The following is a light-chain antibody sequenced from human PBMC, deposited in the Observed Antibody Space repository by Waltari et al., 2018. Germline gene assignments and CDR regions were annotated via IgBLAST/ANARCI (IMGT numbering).Light chain of an antibody. J-gene: IGLJ2*01. V-gene: IGLV2-14*03. CDR2: DVS. CDR1: TSYVASHNP. Sequence: QSALTQPASVSGPPGPSITITSTGTTSYVASHNPVPRYQQPPGKAPKLMIFDVSNRPSGVSNRFSGSKSGNTASLTISGLQAEDEADYYCSSYISSSTLELFGGGTSLTVL. CDR3: SSYISSSTLEL.